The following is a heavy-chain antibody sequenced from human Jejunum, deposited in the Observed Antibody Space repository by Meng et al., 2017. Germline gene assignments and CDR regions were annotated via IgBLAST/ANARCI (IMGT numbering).Heavy chain of an antibody. Sequence: GESLKISCAASGFTFTNAWMSWVRQAPGKGLEWLGRSRSKTDGGATDYAAPVKGRFTISRDDSKNTLYLQMNSLKTEDTAVYYCTTDGVRTGHQSENWGQGTLVTVSS. D-gene: IGHD3-10*02. J-gene: IGHJ4*02. CDR1: GFTFTNAW. V-gene: IGHV3-15*01. CDR2: SRSKTDGGAT. CDR3: TTDGVRTGHQSEN.